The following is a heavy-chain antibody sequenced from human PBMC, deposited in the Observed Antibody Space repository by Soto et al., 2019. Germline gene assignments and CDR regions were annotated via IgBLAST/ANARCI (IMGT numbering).Heavy chain of an antibody. Sequence: QITLKESGPPLVRPAQTLTLTCAFSGFSLTTTSMGVAWIRQPPGKALEWLALIYWADDQRYSPSLKYRLTISKDTSRSRVVLTISNMNPEHPGTYFCAHAGDYDLLSFDHWGPGTLVTVSS. V-gene: IGHV2-5*02. CDR1: GFSLTTTSMG. CDR2: IYWADDQ. D-gene: IGHD4-17*01. J-gene: IGHJ4*01. CDR3: AHAGDYDLLSFDH.